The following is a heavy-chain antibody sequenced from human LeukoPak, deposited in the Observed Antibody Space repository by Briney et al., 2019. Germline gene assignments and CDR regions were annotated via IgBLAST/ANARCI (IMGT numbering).Heavy chain of an antibody. CDR3: ARYPKDYYDSSGYHDAFDI. D-gene: IGHD3-22*01. CDR1: GYSISSGYY. CDR2: IYHSGST. Sequence: PSETLSLTCAVSGYSISSGYYWGWIRPPPGKGLEWIGSIYHSGSTYYNPSLKSRVTISVDTSKNQFSLKLSSVTAADTAVYYCARYPKDYYDSSGYHDAFDIWGQGTMVTVSS. V-gene: IGHV4-38-2*01. J-gene: IGHJ3*02.